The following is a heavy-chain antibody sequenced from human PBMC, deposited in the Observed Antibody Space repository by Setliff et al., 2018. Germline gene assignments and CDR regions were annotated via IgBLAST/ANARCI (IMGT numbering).Heavy chain of an antibody. CDR2: VYDTGST. CDR3: ASRDYYDNRGSLDF. D-gene: IGHD3-22*01. Sequence: SETLSLTCSVSTASMTYYFWSWIRQPPGKGLEWIGHVYDTGSTKYSPSLKGRVTISMDTSVNEFSLRLTSVTAADTAMYYCASRDYYDNRGSLDFWGQGTLVTVSS. V-gene: IGHV4-59*08. J-gene: IGHJ4*02. CDR1: TASMTYYF.